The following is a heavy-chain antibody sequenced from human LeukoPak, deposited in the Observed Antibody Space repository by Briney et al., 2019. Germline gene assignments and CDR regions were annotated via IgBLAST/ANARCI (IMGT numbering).Heavy chain of an antibody. CDR3: ARDVPGEYGSGWFDP. CDR1: GGTFNNSA. CDR2: IMPLFGTA. V-gene: IGHV1-69*05. Sequence: SVKVSCKTSGGTFNNSAISCVRQAPGQGLEWLGGIMPLFGTAGYAQKFQGRVTITKDESTRTVYLELTSLTSDDTAVYYCARDVPGEYGSGWFDPWGRGTLVSVFS. D-gene: IGHD4-17*01. J-gene: IGHJ5*02.